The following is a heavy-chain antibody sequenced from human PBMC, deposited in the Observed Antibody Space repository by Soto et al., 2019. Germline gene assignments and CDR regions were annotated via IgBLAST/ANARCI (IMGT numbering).Heavy chain of an antibody. V-gene: IGHV3-74*01. D-gene: IGHD3-10*01. J-gene: IGHJ4*02. CDR1: GFTFSSYW. Sequence: EVQLVESGGGLVQSGGSLRLSCEASGFTFSSYWMHWVRQAPGKGLVWVSRIKGDGISTNYADSVKGRFTISRDNAKDTVFLPMNGLSADDTAVYYCARGAMGNYYNDYWGQGILVTVSS. CDR3: ARGAMGNYYNDY. CDR2: IKGDGIST.